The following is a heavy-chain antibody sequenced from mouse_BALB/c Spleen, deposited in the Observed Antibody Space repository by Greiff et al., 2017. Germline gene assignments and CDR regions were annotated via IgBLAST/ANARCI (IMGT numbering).Heavy chain of an antibody. V-gene: IGHV1-14*01. D-gene: IGHD2-14*01. J-gene: IGHJ4*01. CDR3: AVYYRYDGYAMDY. Sequence: EVQLQQSGPELVKPGASVKMSCKASGYTFTSYVMNWVKQKPGQGLEWIGYINPYNDGTKYNEKFKGKATLTSDKSSSTAYMELSSLTSEDSAVFYCAVYYRYDGYAMDYWGQGTSVTVSS. CDR2: INPYNDGT. CDR1: GYTFTSYV.